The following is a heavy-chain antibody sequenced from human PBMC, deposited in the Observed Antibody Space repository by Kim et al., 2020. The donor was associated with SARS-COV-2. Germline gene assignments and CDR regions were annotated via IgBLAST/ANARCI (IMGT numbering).Heavy chain of an antibody. J-gene: IGHJ4*02. Sequence: KSRVTISVDTSKNQFSLKLSSVTAADTAVYYCARVPITVGGVIIPYYVDYWGQGTLVTVSS. V-gene: IGHV4-59*01. CDR3: ARVPITVGGVIIPYYVDY. D-gene: IGHD3-16*02.